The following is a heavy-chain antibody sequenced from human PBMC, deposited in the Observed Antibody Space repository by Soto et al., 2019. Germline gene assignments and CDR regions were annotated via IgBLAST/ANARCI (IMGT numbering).Heavy chain of an antibody. CDR1: GYTFTSYG. Sequence: QVQLVQSGAEVKKPGASVKVSCKASGYTFTSYGISWVRQAPGQGLEWMGWISAYNGNTNYAQKLQGRVTMTTDTSTDTAYMELRSLRSDDTAVYYCARDARPQDLVVVPAAISVFWFDPWGQGTLVTVSS. CDR3: ARDARPQDLVVVPAAISVFWFDP. D-gene: IGHD2-2*01. J-gene: IGHJ5*02. V-gene: IGHV1-18*01. CDR2: ISAYNGNT.